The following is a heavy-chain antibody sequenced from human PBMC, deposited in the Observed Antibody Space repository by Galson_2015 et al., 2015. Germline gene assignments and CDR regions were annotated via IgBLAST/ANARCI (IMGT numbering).Heavy chain of an antibody. J-gene: IGHJ4*02. CDR1: GFSFSIYS. V-gene: IGHV3-48*01. CDR3: ARVGPGGMASFDY. D-gene: IGHD6-13*01. CDR2: ISSSGSSI. Sequence: SLRLSCAASGFSFSIYSMNWVRQAPGKGLEWVSYISSSGSSIYYADSVKGRFTISRDTAKNSLCLQMNSLRVEDTAVYYCARVGPGGMASFDYWGQGTLVTVSS.